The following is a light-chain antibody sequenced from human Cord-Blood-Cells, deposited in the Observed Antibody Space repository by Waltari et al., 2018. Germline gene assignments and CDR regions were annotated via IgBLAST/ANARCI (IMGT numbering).Light chain of an antibody. CDR1: SSNIGTNY. CDR3: AAWDDSLSGYG. V-gene: IGLV1-47*01. Sequence: QSVLTQPPSASGTPGQRVTISCYGSSSNIGTNYLIWYQQLTGTAPKLLIYRNNPRPSGVPDRVSGARSGTSAHLAISGLLSEDEADYYCAAWDDSLSGYGFGTGTKVTVL. CDR2: RNN. J-gene: IGLJ1*01.